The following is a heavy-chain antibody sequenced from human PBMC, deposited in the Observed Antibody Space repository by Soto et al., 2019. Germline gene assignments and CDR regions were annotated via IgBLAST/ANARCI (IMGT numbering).Heavy chain of an antibody. CDR3: TRDGDSADYGY. D-gene: IGHD2-21*01. Sequence: SVKVSCKASGDTFCRNAIHWVRQAPGQGLEWMGGIIPMFPTTNYAQKFKGRLTINADKSTSTAYMEMSSLRSEDTAVYYCTRDGDSADYGYWGQGTLVTVSS. J-gene: IGHJ4*02. V-gene: IGHV1-69*06. CDR2: IIPMFPTT. CDR1: GDTFCRNA.